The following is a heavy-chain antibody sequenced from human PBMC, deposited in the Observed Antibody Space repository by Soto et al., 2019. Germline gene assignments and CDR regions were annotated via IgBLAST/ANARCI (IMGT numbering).Heavy chain of an antibody. Sequence: EVQLVESGGGLVQPGGSLRLSCVASGFTFSGYWMTWVRQAPGRGLEWVANIKQDGSEKYYVDSVKGRFTISRDNAEKSRSLQMNGLRAEDTAVYYCARSGATVASFVNYWGQGTLVTVSS. V-gene: IGHV3-7*01. J-gene: IGHJ4*02. CDR3: ARSGATVASFVNY. CDR1: GFTFSGYW. CDR2: IKQDGSEK. D-gene: IGHD6-19*01.